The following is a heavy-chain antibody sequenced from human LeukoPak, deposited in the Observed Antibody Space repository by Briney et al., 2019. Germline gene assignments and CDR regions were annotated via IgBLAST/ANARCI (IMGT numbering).Heavy chain of an antibody. D-gene: IGHD2-2*01. CDR3: AKVAGASCSSSSCRPFDY. CDR1: GFTFSSYA. Sequence: PGGSLRLSCAASGFTFSSYAMSWVRQAPGEGLEWVSAISGNGGGTYYADSVKGRFTIYRDNSKNTLYLRMNSLRTEDTATYYCAKVAGASCSSSSCRPFDYWGQGTLVTVSS. V-gene: IGHV3-23*01. J-gene: IGHJ4*02. CDR2: ISGNGGGT.